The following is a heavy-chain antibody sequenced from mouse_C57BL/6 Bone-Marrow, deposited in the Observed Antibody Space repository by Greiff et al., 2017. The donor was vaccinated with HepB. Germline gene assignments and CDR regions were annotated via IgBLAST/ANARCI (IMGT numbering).Heavy chain of an antibody. CDR1: GFTFSSYA. D-gene: IGHD1-1*01. Sequence: EVNLVESGEGLVKPGGSLKLSCAASGFTFSSYAMSWVRQTPEKRLEWVAYISSGGDYIYYADTVKGRFTISRDNARNTLYLQMSSLKSEDTAMYYCTRDDYYGSSSAWFAYWGQGTLVTVSA. CDR3: TRDDYYGSSSAWFAY. J-gene: IGHJ3*01. CDR2: ISSGGDYI. V-gene: IGHV5-9-1*02.